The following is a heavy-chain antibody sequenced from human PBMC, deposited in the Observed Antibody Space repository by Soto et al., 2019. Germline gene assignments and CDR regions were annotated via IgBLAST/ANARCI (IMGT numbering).Heavy chain of an antibody. CDR1: GFTFSSYS. J-gene: IGHJ5*02. CDR3: GRDSSMMEPIGLEH. D-gene: IGHD3-22*01. V-gene: IGHV3-21*01. Sequence: GGSLRLSCAASGFTFSSYSMNWVRQAPGKGLEWVSSISSSSSYIYYADSVKGRFTISRDNAKNSLYLHMNSLRAEDTAVYYCGRDSSMMEPIGLEHWGQGTLATVSS. CDR2: ISSSSSYI.